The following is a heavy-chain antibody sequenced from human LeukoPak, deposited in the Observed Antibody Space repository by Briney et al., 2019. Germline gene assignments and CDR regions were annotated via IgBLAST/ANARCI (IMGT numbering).Heavy chain of an antibody. D-gene: IGHD4/OR15-4a*01. CDR3: ARDIGAYRGVDY. V-gene: IGHV3-64*02. Sequence: GGSLRLSCVASVFTLRAYAMHCVPDAPPEGVEYVSDSNGNGISTCYADIVQSRFNISRDDSKNALYLQMGGLRSEYMGVYYCARDIGAYRGVDYWGQGTLVTVSS. CDR2: SNGNGIST. CDR1: VFTLRAYA. J-gene: IGHJ4*02.